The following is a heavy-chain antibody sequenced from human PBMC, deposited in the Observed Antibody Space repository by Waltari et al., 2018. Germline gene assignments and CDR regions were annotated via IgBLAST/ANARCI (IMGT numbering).Heavy chain of an antibody. D-gene: IGHD2-2*01. CDR3: ARIHQLLNIDY. Sequence: QVQLVESGGGVVQPGRSLRLSCAASGFTFSSYGMHWVRQAPGKGLEWVAVISYDGSNKCYADSVKGRFTISRDNSKNTLYLQMNSLRAEDTAVYYCARIHQLLNIDYWGQGTLVTVSS. CDR2: ISYDGSNK. CDR1: GFTFSSYG. V-gene: IGHV3-30*03. J-gene: IGHJ4*02.